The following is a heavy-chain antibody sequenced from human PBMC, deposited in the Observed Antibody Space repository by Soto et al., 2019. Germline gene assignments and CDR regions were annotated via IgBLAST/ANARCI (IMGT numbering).Heavy chain of an antibody. CDR1: GGSISSSNW. D-gene: IGHD3-16*01. Sequence: ETLSLTCAVSGGSISSSNWWSWVRQPPGKGLEWIGEIYHSGSTNYNPSLKSRVTISVDKSKNQFSLKLSSVTAADTAVYYCARAGIMITFGGVRYYYGMDVWGQGTTVTVSS. CDR3: ARAGIMITFGGVRYYYGMDV. CDR2: IYHSGST. V-gene: IGHV4-4*02. J-gene: IGHJ6*02.